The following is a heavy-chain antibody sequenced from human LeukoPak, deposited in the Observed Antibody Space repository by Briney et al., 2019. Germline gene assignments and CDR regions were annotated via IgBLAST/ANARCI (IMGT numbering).Heavy chain of an antibody. J-gene: IGHJ4*02. CDR1: GFTFSIYS. Sequence: HPGGSLRLSCAASGFTFSIYSMNWVRLAPGKGLEWVSIVYSVGATYYEDSVKGRFTISRDDSKNIVYLQMNNLRSEDTAVYFCATERPGSRTLDSWGQGTLVTVSS. V-gene: IGHV3-66*01. CDR2: VYSVGAT. CDR3: ATERPGSRTLDS. D-gene: IGHD1-14*01.